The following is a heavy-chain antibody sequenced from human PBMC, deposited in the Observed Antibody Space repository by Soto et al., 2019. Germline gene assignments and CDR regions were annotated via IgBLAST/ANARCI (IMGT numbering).Heavy chain of an antibody. CDR2: ITANGGRT. Sequence: GGSLRLSCAASGFTFTTYAMTWVRQAPGKGLEWVSSITANGGRTYYADSVKGRFTISRDSSKNTLYLQMNSLRAEDTAVYYCAREYTAWPLAYGLDVWGQGTTVTVSS. CDR3: AREYTAWPLAYGLDV. D-gene: IGHD2-2*02. CDR1: GFTFTTYA. V-gene: IGHV3-23*01. J-gene: IGHJ6*02.